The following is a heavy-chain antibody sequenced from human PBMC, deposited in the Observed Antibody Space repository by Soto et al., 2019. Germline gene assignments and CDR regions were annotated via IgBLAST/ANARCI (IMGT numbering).Heavy chain of an antibody. Sequence: SETLSLTCTVSGGSINSYYWSWIRQPPGKGLEWIGYIFYSGNTNYNPSLNSRVTLSVDTSKNQFSLKLTSVTAADTAVYYCTRKYVIGCGSYSLWGQGTLVTVSS. CDR1: GGSINSYY. V-gene: IGHV4-59*08. CDR3: TRKYVIGCGSYSL. J-gene: IGHJ4*02. D-gene: IGHD1-26*01. CDR2: IFYSGNT.